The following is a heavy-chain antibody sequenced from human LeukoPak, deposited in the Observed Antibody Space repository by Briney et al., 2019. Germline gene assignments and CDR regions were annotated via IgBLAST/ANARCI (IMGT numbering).Heavy chain of an antibody. CDR2: INPNSGGT. CDR3: ARGGPYYYDSSGYYIGY. CDR1: GYTFTGYY. D-gene: IGHD3-22*01. V-gene: IGHV1-2*06. J-gene: IGHJ4*02. Sequence: ASVKLSCKASGYTFTGYYMHWVRQAPGQGLEWMGRINPNSGGTNYAQEFQGRVTMTRDTSISTAYMELSRLRSDDTAVYYCARGGPYYYDSSGYYIGYWGQGTLVTVSS.